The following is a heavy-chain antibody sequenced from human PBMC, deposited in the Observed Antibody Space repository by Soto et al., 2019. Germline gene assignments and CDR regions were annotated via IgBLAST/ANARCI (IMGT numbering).Heavy chain of an antibody. Sequence: ASVMGSCKGSGYTLTEVSVGWVRQAPGKGLEWMGGFDPEDGEAIYAQKFQGRVTITADKSTSTAYMELSSLRSEDTAVYYCATYCTNGVCYRERDYYYYYYMDVWGKGTTVT. J-gene: IGHJ6*03. CDR3: ATYCTNGVCYRERDYYYYYYMDV. V-gene: IGHV1-24*01. D-gene: IGHD2-8*01. CDR1: GYTLTEVS. CDR2: FDPEDGEA.